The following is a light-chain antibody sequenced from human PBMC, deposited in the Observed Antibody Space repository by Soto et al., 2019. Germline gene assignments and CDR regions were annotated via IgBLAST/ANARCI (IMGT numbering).Light chain of an antibody. CDR3: QQYGSSPGT. J-gene: IGKJ1*01. Sequence: EIVWTQSPGTLSLSPGERATLSCRASQSVRDRYLAWYQQKPGQAPSLLLYDTSTRATGVPDRFSGSGSGTDFALTIRRVEQEDFAIYFCQQYGSSPGTFGQGTKVAI. V-gene: IGKV3-20*01. CDR1: QSVRDRY. CDR2: DTS.